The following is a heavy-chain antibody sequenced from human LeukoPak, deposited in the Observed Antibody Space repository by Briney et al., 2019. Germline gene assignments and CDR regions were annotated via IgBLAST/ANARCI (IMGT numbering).Heavy chain of an antibody. CDR3: ARDGSSGEIDY. CDR1: GGSISSYY. J-gene: IGHJ4*02. D-gene: IGHD6-6*01. Sequence: MSSETLSLTCTVSGGSISSYYWSWIRQPAGKGLEWIGRIYTSGSTNYNPSLKSRVTMSVDTSKNQFSLKLSPVTAADTAVYYCARDGSSGEIDYWGQGTLVTVSS. CDR2: IYTSGST. V-gene: IGHV4-4*07.